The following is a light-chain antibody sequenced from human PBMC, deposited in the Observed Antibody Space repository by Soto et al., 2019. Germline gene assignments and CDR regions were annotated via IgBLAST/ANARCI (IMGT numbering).Light chain of an antibody. CDR3: RSYAGRYTLVV. J-gene: IGLJ2*01. CDR2: DVS. V-gene: IGLV2-11*01. Sequence: QSALTQPRSVSGSPGQSVTISCTGTSSDVGGYNYVSWYQQHPGKAPKLMIYDVSKRPSGVPDRFSGSKSGNTASLTISGLQVEDEADYYCRSYAGRYTLVVFGGGTKLTVL. CDR1: SSDVGGYNY.